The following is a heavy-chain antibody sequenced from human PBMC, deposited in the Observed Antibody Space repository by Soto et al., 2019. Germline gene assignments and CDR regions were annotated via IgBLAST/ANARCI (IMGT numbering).Heavy chain of an antibody. D-gene: IGHD2-2*01. CDR2: ISSSSSTI. V-gene: IGHV3-48*02. J-gene: IGHJ6*02. CDR3: TREGEWWTAAMRGYYYYGMDV. Sequence: EVQLVESGGGLVQPGGSLRLSCAASGFTFSSYSMNWVRRAPGKGLEWVSYISSSSSTIYYADSVKGRFTISRDNAKNSLYLQMNSLRDEDTAVYYCTREGEWWTAAMRGYYYYGMDVWGQGTTVTVSS. CDR1: GFTFSSYS.